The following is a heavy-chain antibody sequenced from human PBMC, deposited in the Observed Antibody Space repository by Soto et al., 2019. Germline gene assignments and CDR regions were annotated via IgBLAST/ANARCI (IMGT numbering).Heavy chain of an antibody. J-gene: IGHJ4*02. CDR2: IYDGGST. CDR3: ARGPSGDKVDY. CDR1: GGSISSVYDY. D-gene: IGHD7-27*01. V-gene: IGHV4-30-4*01. Sequence: QVQLQESGPILVKPSQTLSLTCTVSGGSISSVYDYWSWIRQSPHKGLEWIGDIYDGGSTYNHPSRTSRVTISVDTSKNQFSLQLRSVTAADTAAYYCARGPSGDKVDYWGQGTLVTVSS.